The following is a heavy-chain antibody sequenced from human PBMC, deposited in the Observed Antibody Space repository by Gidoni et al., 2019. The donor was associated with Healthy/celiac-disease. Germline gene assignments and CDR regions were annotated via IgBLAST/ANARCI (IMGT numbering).Heavy chain of an antibody. D-gene: IGHD6-13*01. V-gene: IGHV4-4*02. CDR3: AREGSSSSYGAASGYGMDV. J-gene: IGHJ6*02. Sequence: QVQLQESGPGLVKPSGTLSLTCAVSGGSISSSNLWSWVRQPQGRGLEWIGEIYHSGSTNYNPSLKSRVTISVDKSKNQFSLKLSSVTAADTAVYYCAREGSSSSYGAASGYGMDVWGQGTTVTVSS. CDR1: GGSISSSNL. CDR2: IYHSGST.